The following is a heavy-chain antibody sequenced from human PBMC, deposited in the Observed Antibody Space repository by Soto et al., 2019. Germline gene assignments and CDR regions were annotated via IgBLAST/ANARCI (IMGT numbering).Heavy chain of an antibody. Sequence: KASETLSLTCSVSGGSISSYYWSWIRQSPGKGLEWIGYIFYSGSTNYNPSLKSRVTISVDTSKNQFSLKLISVTSADTAVYYCSRVHRLQFYHDPWGQGTLVTVSS. V-gene: IGHV4-59*01. CDR2: IFYSGST. CDR1: GGSISSYY. J-gene: IGHJ5*02. D-gene: IGHD5-12*01. CDR3: SRVHRLQFYHDP.